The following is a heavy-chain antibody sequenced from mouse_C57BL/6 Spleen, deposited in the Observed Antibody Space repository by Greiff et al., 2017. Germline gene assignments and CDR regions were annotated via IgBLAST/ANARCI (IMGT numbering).Heavy chain of an antibody. J-gene: IGHJ3*01. V-gene: IGHV1-26*01. CDR2: INPNNGGT. CDR1: GYTFTDYY. CDR3: ARSEDGTGAY. D-gene: IGHD4-1*01. Sequence: EVQLQPPGPELVKPGASVKISCKASGYTFTDYYMNWVKQSHGKSLEWIGDINPNNGGTSYNQKFKGKATLTVDKSSSTAYMELRSLTSEDSAVYYCARSEDGTGAYWGQGTLVTVSA.